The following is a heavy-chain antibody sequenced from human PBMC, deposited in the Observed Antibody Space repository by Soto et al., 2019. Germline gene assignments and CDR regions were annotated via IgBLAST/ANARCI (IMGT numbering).Heavy chain of an antibody. V-gene: IGHV4-34*01. D-gene: IGHD2-2*01. Sequence: QVQLQQWGAGLLKPSETLSLTCAVYGGSFSGYYWSWIRQPPGKGLEWIGEINHSGSTNYNPSLKRRVTISVDTSKNQFSLKLSSVTAADTAVYYCARGRQDIVVVPPNYYYYMDVWGKGTTVTVSS. CDR2: INHSGST. J-gene: IGHJ6*03. CDR1: GGSFSGYY. CDR3: ARGRQDIVVVPPNYYYYMDV.